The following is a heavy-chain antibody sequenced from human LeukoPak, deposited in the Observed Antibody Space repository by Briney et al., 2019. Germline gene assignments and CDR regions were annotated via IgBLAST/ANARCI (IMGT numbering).Heavy chain of an antibody. V-gene: IGHV4-59*11. CDR2: IYYRGST. CDR3: ARDLISEYSWSHSHFDP. Sequence: SETLSLTCTVSGGSISGHYWSWIRQPPGKGLEWIGYIYYRGSTSYNPSLKSRVTISVDTSKNQFSLDLSSVTAADTAVYYCARDLISEYSWSHSHFDPWGQGTLVTVSS. CDR1: GGSISGHY. J-gene: IGHJ5*02. D-gene: IGHD5-12*01.